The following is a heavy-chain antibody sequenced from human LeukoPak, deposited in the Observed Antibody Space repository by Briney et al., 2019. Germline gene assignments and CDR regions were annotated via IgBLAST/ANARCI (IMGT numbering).Heavy chain of an antibody. CDR2: ISYDGSNK. V-gene: IGHV3-30*04. D-gene: IGHD3-22*01. CDR1: GFTFSSYA. J-gene: IGHJ3*02. Sequence: GGSLRLSCAASGFTFSSYAMPWVRQAPGKGLEWVAVISYDGSNKYYADSVKGRFTISRDNSKNTLYLQMDSLRAEDTAVYYCARDRYYYDSYDAFDIWGQGTMVTVSS. CDR3: ARDRYYYDSYDAFDI.